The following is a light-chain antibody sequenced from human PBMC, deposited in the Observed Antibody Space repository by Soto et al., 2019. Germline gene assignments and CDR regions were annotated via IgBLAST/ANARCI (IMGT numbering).Light chain of an antibody. CDR1: QSVSSN. V-gene: IGKV3-15*01. Sequence: EIVMTQSPATLSVPAGERATLSCRASQSVSSNLAWYQQKPGQAPRLLIYGASNRATGIPARFSGSGSGTEFNLTISRLHSEDFEVYSCQEYNNWPPEITFGQGKRLEI. CDR2: GAS. CDR3: QEYNNWPPEIT. J-gene: IGKJ5*01.